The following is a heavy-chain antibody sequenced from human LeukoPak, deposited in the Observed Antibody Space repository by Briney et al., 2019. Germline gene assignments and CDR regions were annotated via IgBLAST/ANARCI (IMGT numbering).Heavy chain of an antibody. V-gene: IGHV3-30*03. CDR3: AAASGIAVAGEYYFDY. CDR2: ISYDGSNK. Sequence: GGSLRLSCAASGSTFSSYGMHWVRQAPGKGLEWVAVISYDGSNKYYADSVKGRFTISRDNSKNTLYLQMNSLRAEDTAVYYCAAASGIAVAGEYYFDYWGQGTLVTVSS. J-gene: IGHJ4*02. D-gene: IGHD6-19*01. CDR1: GSTFSSYG.